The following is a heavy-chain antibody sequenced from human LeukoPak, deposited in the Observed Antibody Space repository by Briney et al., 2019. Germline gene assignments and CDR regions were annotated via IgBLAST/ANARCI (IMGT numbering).Heavy chain of an antibody. CDR1: GFTFSNYA. V-gene: IGHV3-23*01. D-gene: IGHD2-21*01. Sequence: GGSLRLSCSASGFTFSNYAMSWVRQAPGKGLEWLSTISGSGGSTYYADSVKGRFTISRDNSKNTVYLQMKSLRVEATAVYYCAKGLSAAGDYYFDYWGQGALVTVSS. J-gene: IGHJ4*02. CDR2: ISGSGGST. CDR3: AKGLSAAGDYYFDY.